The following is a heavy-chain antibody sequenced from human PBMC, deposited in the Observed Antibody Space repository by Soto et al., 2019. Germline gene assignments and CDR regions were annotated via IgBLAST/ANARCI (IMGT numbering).Heavy chain of an antibody. D-gene: IGHD5-18*01. V-gene: IGHV4-59*01. CDR1: GGSISSYY. CDR2: IYYSGST. Sequence: SETLSLTCTVSGGSISSYYWSWIRQPPGKGLEWIGYIYYSGSTNYNPPLKSRVTISVDTSKNQFSLKLSSVTAADTAVYYCARAPRGYSYGYNWFDPWGQGTLVTVSS. CDR3: ARAPRGYSYGYNWFDP. J-gene: IGHJ5*02.